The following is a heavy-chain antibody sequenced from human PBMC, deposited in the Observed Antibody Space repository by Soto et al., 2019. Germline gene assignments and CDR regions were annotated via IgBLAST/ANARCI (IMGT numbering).Heavy chain of an antibody. V-gene: IGHV5-51*01. CDR2: IYPGDSDT. Sequence: GESLKISCKGSGYSFTSYWIGWARQMPGKGLEWMGIIYPGDSDTRYSPSFQGQVTISADKSISTAYLQWSSLKASDTAMYYCARHGGQQRKYYGMDVWRQGTTVTVSS. CDR1: GYSFTSYW. J-gene: IGHJ6*02. CDR3: ARHGGQQRKYYGMDV. D-gene: IGHD6-13*01.